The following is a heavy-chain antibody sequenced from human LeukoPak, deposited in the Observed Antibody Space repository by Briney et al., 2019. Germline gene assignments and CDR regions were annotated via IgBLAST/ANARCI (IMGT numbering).Heavy chain of an antibody. J-gene: IGHJ6*03. CDR1: GFSLSTRGVG. CDR3: AHSRRYYDRRRGTNYYMDV. Sequence: SGPTLVKPTQTLTLTCTFSGFSLSTRGVGVGWIRQPPGKALEWLALIYWDDDKRYSPSLKSRLTITKDTSKNQVVLTMTNMDPVDTGTYYCAHSRRYYDRRRGTNYYMDVWGKGTTVTISS. D-gene: IGHD3-22*01. CDR2: IYWDDDK. V-gene: IGHV2-5*02.